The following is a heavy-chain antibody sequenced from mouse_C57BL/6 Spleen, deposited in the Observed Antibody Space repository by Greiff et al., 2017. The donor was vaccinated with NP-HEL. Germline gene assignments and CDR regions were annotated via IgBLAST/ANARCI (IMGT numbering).Heavy chain of an antibody. CDR2: IYPGDGDT. CDR1: GYAFSSYW. V-gene: IGHV1-80*01. CDR3: ARGGYYGSSWFAY. J-gene: IGHJ3*01. Sequence: QVQLQQSGAELVKPGASVKISCKASGYAFSSYWMNWVKQRPGKGLEWIGQIYPGDGDTNYNGKFKGKATLTADKSSSPAYMQLSSLTSEDSAVYFCARGGYYGSSWFAYWGQGTLVTVSA. D-gene: IGHD1-1*01.